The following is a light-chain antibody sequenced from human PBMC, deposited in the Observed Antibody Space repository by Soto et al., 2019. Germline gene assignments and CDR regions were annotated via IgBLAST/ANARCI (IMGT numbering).Light chain of an antibody. CDR2: DVS. J-gene: IGLJ2*01. Sequence: QSVLTQPDSVSGSPGQSITLSFTGTGSDVGGYNYVSWYQQHPGKAPKLMIYDVSNRPSGVSNRFSGSKSGNTASLTISGLQAEDEADYYCSSYTSSSTLVFGGGTKLTVL. CDR3: SSYTSSSTLV. CDR1: GSDVGGYNY. V-gene: IGLV2-14*01.